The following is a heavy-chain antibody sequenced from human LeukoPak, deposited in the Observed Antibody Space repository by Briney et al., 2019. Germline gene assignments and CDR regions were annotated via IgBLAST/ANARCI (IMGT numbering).Heavy chain of an antibody. CDR3: VKRGRQGDYAYDY. CDR1: GFTFSNYP. D-gene: IGHD4-17*01. CDR2: ISTDGGST. J-gene: IGHJ4*02. V-gene: IGHV3-64D*06. Sequence: GGSLRLSCSASGFTFSNYPMHWVRQAPGKGLEYVSSISTDGGSTYYADSVKGRFTISRDNSKNTLNLQMSSLTGEDTAVYYCVKRGRQGDYAYDYWGQGTLVTVSS.